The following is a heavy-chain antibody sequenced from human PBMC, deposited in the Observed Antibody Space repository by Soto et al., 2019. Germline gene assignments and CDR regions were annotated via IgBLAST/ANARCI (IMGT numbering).Heavy chain of an antibody. D-gene: IGHD4-17*01. Sequence: GGSLRLSCAASGFTFSSYAMSWVRQAPGKGLEWVSAISGSGGSTYYADSVKGRFTISRDNSKNTLYLQMNSLRAEDTAVYYCAKDSLDMTTVTTGWFDPWGQGTLVTVSS. CDR3: AKDSLDMTTVTTGWFDP. J-gene: IGHJ5*02. CDR1: GFTFSSYA. CDR2: ISGSGGST. V-gene: IGHV3-23*01.